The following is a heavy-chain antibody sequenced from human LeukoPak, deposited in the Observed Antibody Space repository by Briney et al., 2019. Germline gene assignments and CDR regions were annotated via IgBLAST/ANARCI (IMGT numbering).Heavy chain of an antibody. CDR3: ARDASLSSTAVTRGSFFDY. J-gene: IGHJ4*02. CDR2: ISYDGSNK. Sequence: PGRSLRLSCAASGFAFNAYAMHWVRRAPGKGLEWVAVISYDGSNKYYADSVKGRFTISRDDSSNTLYLQMNSLRADDTAVYYCARDASLSSTAVTRGSFFDYWGPGNLVTVSS. D-gene: IGHD1-26*01. CDR1: GFAFNAYA. V-gene: IGHV3-30*04.